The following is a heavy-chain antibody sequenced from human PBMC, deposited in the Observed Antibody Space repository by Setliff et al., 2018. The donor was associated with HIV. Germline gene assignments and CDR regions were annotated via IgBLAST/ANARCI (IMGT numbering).Heavy chain of an antibody. J-gene: IGHJ3*02. CDR3: ARRDYNFSGTFDI. CDR1: GGSISSSSSY. V-gene: IGHV4-61*02. Sequence: PSETLSLTCIVSGGSISSSSSYWGWIRQPAGEGLEWIGRIYPSGSTNYNPSLRSRVTLSVDTSKNQFSLKLSSVTAADTAVYYCARRDYNFSGTFDIWGQGTMVTVSS. CDR2: IYPSGST. D-gene: IGHD3-3*01.